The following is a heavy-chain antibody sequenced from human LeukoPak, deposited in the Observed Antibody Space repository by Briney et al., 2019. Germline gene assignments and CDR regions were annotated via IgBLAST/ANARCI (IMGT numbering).Heavy chain of an antibody. J-gene: IGHJ4*02. CDR2: IRGDGGDT. D-gene: IGHD1-26*01. CDR3: TKDVGGGAGPFDS. CDR1: GFTFSSYG. V-gene: IGHV3-23*01. Sequence: SGGSLRLSCAASGFTFSSYGMHWVRQAPGKGPEWVSTIRGDGGDTHYADSVKGRFTISRDNSKNTVSLQMDSLRVEDTAIYYCTKDVGGGAGPFDSWGQGTLVTVSS.